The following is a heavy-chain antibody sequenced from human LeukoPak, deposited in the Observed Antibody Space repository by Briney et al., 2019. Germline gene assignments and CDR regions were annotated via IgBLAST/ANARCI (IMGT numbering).Heavy chain of an antibody. D-gene: IGHD3-22*01. CDR3: AAFITTKLDY. CDR1: GFTFRNHG. J-gene: IGHJ4*02. Sequence: GGSLTLSCAYSGFTFRNHGMHWVRQAPGKGLEWVAVASTDEINQWYADSVKGRFIISRDNSRNTVILEMNTLRTEDTAVYFCAAFITTKLDYWGQGILVTVSS. CDR2: ASTDEINQ. V-gene: IGHV3-30*03.